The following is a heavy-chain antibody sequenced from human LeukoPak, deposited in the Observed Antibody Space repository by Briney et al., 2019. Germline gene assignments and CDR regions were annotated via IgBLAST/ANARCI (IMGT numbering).Heavy chain of an antibody. V-gene: IGHV3-48*01. J-gene: IGHJ4*02. Sequence: GGSLRLSCAASGFTFSSYSMNWVRQAPGKGLDWVSHISSSGSTIYYADSVKGRFTISRDNAKNSLYLQMNSLRVEDTAVHYCTRTLLYCSGGSCYPTRFDYWGQGILVTVSS. CDR3: TRTLLYCSGGSCYPTRFDY. CDR2: ISSSGSTI. D-gene: IGHD2-15*01. CDR1: GFTFSSYS.